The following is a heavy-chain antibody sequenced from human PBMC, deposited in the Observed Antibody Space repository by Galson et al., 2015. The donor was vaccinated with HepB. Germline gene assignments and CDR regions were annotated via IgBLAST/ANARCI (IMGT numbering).Heavy chain of an antibody. Sequence: SVKVSCKASGGTFSSYTISWVRQAPGQGLEWMGRIIPILGIANYAQKFQGRVTITADKSTSTAYMELSSLSSVTAADTAVYYCAGEPGYCSGGSCYGGWFDPWGQGTLVTVSS. V-gene: IGHV1-69*04. CDR2: IIPILGIA. J-gene: IGHJ5*02. CDR1: GGTFSSYT. CDR3: AGEPGYCSGGSCYGGWFDP. D-gene: IGHD2-15*01.